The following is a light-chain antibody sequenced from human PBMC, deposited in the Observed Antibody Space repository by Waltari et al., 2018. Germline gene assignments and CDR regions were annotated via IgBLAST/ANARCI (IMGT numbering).Light chain of an antibody. CDR2: GEN. CDR3: NSRDTSGGRRHVV. J-gene: IGLJ2*01. Sequence: SYELTQDPAVSVALGQTVRITCQGDSLRDYYATWYQQKPGQAPVLVIHGENNRPSGIPDRFSGSNSGNTASLTITGAQAEDEADYFCNSRDTSGGRRHVVFGGGTKLTVL. CDR1: SLRDYY. V-gene: IGLV3-19*01.